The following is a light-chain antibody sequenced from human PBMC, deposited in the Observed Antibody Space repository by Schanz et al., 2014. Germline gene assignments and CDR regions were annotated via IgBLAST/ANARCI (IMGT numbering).Light chain of an antibody. CDR1: QSLLHTNGYSY. V-gene: IGKV2-28*01. CDR3: MQPLQPLT. J-gene: IGKJ4*01. CDR2: LAS. Sequence: DIVMTQSPLSLPVTPGEPASISCRSSQSLLHTNGYSYLDWYLQKQGQSPQLLIYLASNRASGVPDRFRGSGSGRDFTLKIRRVDAGDVGIYYCMQPLQPLTFGAGPKVEIK.